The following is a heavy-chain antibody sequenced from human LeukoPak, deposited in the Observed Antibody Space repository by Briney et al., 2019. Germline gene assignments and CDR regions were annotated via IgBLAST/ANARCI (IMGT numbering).Heavy chain of an antibody. CDR3: ARGYSSSSGFDY. CDR2: IIPIFGTA. Sequence: GSSVKVSRKASGGTFSSYAISWVRQAPGQGLEWMGGIIPIFGTANYAQKFQGRVTITADESTSTAYMELSSLRSEDTAVYYCARGYSSSSGFDYWGQGTLVTVSS. D-gene: IGHD6-6*01. V-gene: IGHV1-69*01. J-gene: IGHJ4*02. CDR1: GGTFSSYA.